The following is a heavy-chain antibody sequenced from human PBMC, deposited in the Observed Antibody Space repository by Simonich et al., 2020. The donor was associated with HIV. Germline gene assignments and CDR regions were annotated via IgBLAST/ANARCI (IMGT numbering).Heavy chain of an antibody. J-gene: IGHJ4*02. CDR2: INTNPGTP. CDR3: AREDYSGSATYPGDY. Sequence: QVQLVQSGSELRKPGASVKVSCKASGYTFTNYAINWVRQAPGQGLEWMVWINTNPGTPTYAQDFTGRFVFSLKTSVSTAYLQIRSLKAEDTAVYFGAREDYSGSATYPGDYWGQGTLVTVSS. V-gene: IGHV7-4-1*01. D-gene: IGHD3-10*01. CDR1: GYTFTNYA.